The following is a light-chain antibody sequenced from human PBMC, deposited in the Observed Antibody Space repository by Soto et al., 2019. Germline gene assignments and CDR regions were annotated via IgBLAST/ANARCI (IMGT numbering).Light chain of an antibody. CDR1: NSDVGGYNY. CDR3: SSYTTYSTLV. Sequence: QSALTHPASVSGSPGQSITSSCTGSNSDVGGYNYVSWYQQHPGKAPKVIIFEVTNRPSGVSNRLSGSKSGNTASLPISGLQAEDEADYYCSSYTTYSTLVFGGGTKLPVL. V-gene: IGLV2-14*01. J-gene: IGLJ3*02. CDR2: EVT.